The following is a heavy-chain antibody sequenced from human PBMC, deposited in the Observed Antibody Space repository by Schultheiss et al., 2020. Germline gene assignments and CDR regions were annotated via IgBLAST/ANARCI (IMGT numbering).Heavy chain of an antibody. Sequence: SETLSLTCAVYGGSFSGYYWSWIRQPPGKGLEWIGYIYHSGSTNYNPSLKSRVTISVDTSKNQFSLKLSSVTAADTAVYYCARDRSRYGDYNWFDPWGQGTLVTVSS. V-gene: IGHV4-34*01. J-gene: IGHJ5*02. CDR1: GGSFSGYY. D-gene: IGHD4-17*01. CDR3: ARDRSRYGDYNWFDP. CDR2: IYHSGST.